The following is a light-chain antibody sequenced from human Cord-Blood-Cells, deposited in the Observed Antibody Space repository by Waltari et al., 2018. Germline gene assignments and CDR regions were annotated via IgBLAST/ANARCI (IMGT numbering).Light chain of an antibody. CDR3: QQYNNWPPGVRGA. Sequence: EIVMTQSPATLSVSPGERATLSCRASQSVSSNLAWYQQKPGQAPRLLIYGASTMATGIPARFSGSGSGTEFTLTISSLQSEDFAVYYCQQYNNWPPGVRGAFGQGTKVEIK. CDR2: GAS. V-gene: IGKV3-15*01. J-gene: IGKJ1*01. CDR1: QSVSSN.